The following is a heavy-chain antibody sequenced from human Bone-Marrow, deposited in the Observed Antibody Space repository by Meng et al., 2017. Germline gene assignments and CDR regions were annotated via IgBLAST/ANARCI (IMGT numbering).Heavy chain of an antibody. J-gene: IGHJ5*02. CDR1: GFTFSSYA. D-gene: IGHD1-14*01. CDR2: ISYAGSNK. Sequence: SLNISCAASGFTFSSYAMHWVRQAPRKRLERVAVISYAGSNKYYADSVKGRFTISRDDSKNTLYLQMNSLKTEDTAVYYCTTRMGPWGQGTLVTVSS. CDR3: TTRMGP. V-gene: IGHV3-30*04.